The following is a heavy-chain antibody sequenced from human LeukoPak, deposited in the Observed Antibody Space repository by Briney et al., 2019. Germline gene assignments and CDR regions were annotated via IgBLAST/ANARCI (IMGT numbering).Heavy chain of an antibody. CDR1: GFIFSTYA. Sequence: GGSLRLSCAASGFIFSTYAMHWVRQAPGKGLEWVAFIRYDGSNKDYADSVKGRFTISRDNSKNTLYLQMNSLRAEDTAVYYCAATSTVPYWGQGTMVTVSS. J-gene: IGHJ3*01. D-gene: IGHD4-17*01. V-gene: IGHV3-30*02. CDR2: IRYDGSNK. CDR3: AATSTVPY.